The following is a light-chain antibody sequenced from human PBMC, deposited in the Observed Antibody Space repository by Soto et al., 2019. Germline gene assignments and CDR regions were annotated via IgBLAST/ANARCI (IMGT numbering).Light chain of an antibody. V-gene: IGKV1-39*01. J-gene: IGKJ1*01. CDR2: AAS. CDR3: QQNYGNVST. CDR1: QSISSY. Sequence: DIEMSQSPSSLSASVGDRVTITCRASQSISSYLNWYQQKPGKAPKLLIYAASSLQSGVPSRFSGSRSGTEFTLTISSLQPEDFATYYCQQNYGNVSTFGQGTKVDIK.